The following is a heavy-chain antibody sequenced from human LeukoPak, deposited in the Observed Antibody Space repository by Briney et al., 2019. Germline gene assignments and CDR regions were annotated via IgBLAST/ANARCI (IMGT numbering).Heavy chain of an antibody. Sequence: SSETLSLTCTVSGGSISNYYWSWIRQPAGKGLEWIGRIYASGSTNYNPSLESRVTISVATPKNQFSLKLSSVTAADTAVYYCARVAIYYDILTAWYFDYWGQGTLVTVSS. CDR1: GGSISNYY. D-gene: IGHD3-9*01. J-gene: IGHJ4*02. V-gene: IGHV4-4*07. CDR2: IYASGST. CDR3: ARVAIYYDILTAWYFDY.